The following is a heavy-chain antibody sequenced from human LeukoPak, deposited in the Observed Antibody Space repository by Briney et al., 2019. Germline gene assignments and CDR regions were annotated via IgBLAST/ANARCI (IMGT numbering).Heavy chain of an antibody. CDR1: GSTFDKYA. D-gene: IGHD3-10*01. V-gene: IGHV3-23*01. CDR3: AKGAPDYYGSGSYVDY. J-gene: IGHJ4*02. CDR2: IGISAGST. Sequence: GGSLRLSCEASGSTFDKYAVSWVRQAPGKGLEWVSTIGISAGSTYYADSVKGRFTISRDNSKNTLYLQMNSLRAEDTAVYYCAKGAPDYYGSGSYVDYWGQGTLVTVSS.